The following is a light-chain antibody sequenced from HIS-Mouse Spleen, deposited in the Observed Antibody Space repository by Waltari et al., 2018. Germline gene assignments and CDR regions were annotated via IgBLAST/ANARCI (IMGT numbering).Light chain of an antibody. J-gene: IGLJ2*01. CDR3: SSYTSSSTEV. CDR1: SSDVGGYHY. V-gene: IGLV2-14*03. Sequence: QSALTQPASVSGSPGQSITISCTGTSSDVGGYHYASWYQQHPGKAPKLMIYDVSNRPSGVSNRFSGSKSGNTASLTISGLQAEDEADYYCSSYTSSSTEVFGGGTKLTVL. CDR2: DVS.